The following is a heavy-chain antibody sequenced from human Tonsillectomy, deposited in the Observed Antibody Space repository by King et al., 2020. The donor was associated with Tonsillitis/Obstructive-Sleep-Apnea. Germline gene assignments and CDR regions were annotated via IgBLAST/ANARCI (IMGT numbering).Heavy chain of an antibody. CDR3: AHNRGHYEYIWGSYRFDY. V-gene: IGHV2-5*02. D-gene: IGHD3-16*02. CDR1: GFSLSTGGVG. CDR2: IYWDDDR. Sequence: FTLKESGPTLVKPTQTLTLTCTFSGFSLSTGGVGVGWIRQPPGKALEWLALIYWDDDRRYNPSLKSRITITKDTSKNQVVLRMTNMDPVDTATYYCAHNRGHYEYIWGSYRFDYWGQGTLVTVSS. J-gene: IGHJ4*02.